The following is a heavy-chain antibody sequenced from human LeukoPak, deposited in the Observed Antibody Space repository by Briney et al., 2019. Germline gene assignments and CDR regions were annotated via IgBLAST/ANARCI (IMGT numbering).Heavy chain of an antibody. V-gene: IGHV3-21*01. CDR3: ARDLSSSWHTPTGY. CDR2: ISSSSSYI. J-gene: IGHJ4*02. Sequence: GGSLRLSCAASGFTFSSYSMNWVRQAPGKGLEWVSSISSSSSYIYYADSAKGRFTISRDNAKNSLYLQMNSLRAEDTAVYYCARDLSSSWHTPTGYWGQGTLVTVSS. CDR1: GFTFSSYS. D-gene: IGHD6-13*01.